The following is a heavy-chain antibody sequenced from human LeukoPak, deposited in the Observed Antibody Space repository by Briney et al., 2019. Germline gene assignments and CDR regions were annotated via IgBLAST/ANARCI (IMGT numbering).Heavy chain of an antibody. CDR3: ARGSGSYSSDAFDI. CDR1: GYTFRSYW. J-gene: IGHJ3*02. V-gene: IGHV3-74*01. Sequence: PGGALRLSCAASGYTFRSYWMHWVRQTPGKGLVWVSRINGDASNTTYADSVKGRFSTSRDTAKNTLYLQMISLRADDTAVYYCARGSGSYSSDAFDIWGQGTMVTVSS. CDR2: INGDASNT. D-gene: IGHD3-10*01.